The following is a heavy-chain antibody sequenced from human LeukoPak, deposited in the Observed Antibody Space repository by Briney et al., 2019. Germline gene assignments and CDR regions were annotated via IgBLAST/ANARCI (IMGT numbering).Heavy chain of an antibody. J-gene: IGHJ4*02. V-gene: IGHV1-69*04. CDR1: GGTFSSYA. Sequence: ASVKVSCKASGGTFSSYAISWVRQAPGQGLEWMGRIIPILGIANYAQKFQGRVTITADKSTSTAYMELSSLRSEDTAVYHCARAPSPADSSSPLWGQGTLVTVSS. CDR3: ARAPSPADSSSPL. CDR2: IIPILGIA. D-gene: IGHD6-13*01.